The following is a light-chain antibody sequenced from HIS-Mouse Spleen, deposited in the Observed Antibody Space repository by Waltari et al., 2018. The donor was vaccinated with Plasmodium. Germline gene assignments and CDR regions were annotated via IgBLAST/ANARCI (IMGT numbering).Light chain of an antibody. J-gene: IGLJ2*01. V-gene: IGLV1-44*01. CDR2: SNN. Sequence: QSVLTQPPSASGTPGQRVTIACSGSISRSGRNTENWYQQLPGTAPKLLIYSNNQRPSGVPDRFSGSKSGTSASLAISGLQSEDEADYYCAAWDDSLNGVVFAGGTKLTVL. CDR3: AAWDDSLNGVV. CDR1: ISRSGRNT.